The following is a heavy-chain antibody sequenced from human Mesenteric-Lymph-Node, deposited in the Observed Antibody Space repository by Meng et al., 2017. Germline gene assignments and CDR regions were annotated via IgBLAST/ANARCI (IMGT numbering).Heavy chain of an antibody. CDR1: GGSISSGDYY. CDR2: IYYSGST. J-gene: IGHJ1*01. CDR3: ARVAAAGNE. V-gene: IGHV4-30-4*01. Sequence: QVQLKESGPGLVKPSQTLSLTCTFSGGSISSGDYYWSWIRQPPGKGLELIGHIYYSGSTSYNPSLKSRVTISVDTSNNQFSLKLSSVTAADTAVYYCARVAAAGNEWGQGTLVTVSS. D-gene: IGHD6-13*01.